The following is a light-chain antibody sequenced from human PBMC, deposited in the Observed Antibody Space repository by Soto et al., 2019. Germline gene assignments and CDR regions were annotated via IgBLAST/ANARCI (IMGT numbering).Light chain of an antibody. CDR2: GAT. V-gene: IGKV1-12*01. CDR3: QQANSFPWT. CDR1: QGISTW. J-gene: IGKJ1*01. Sequence: DIQMTQSPSSVSASVGGRVTITCRASQGISTWLAWYQQKPGKAPKLLIYGATTLQSGVPSRFSGSGSGTDFTLAISSLQPEDFASYYCQQANSFPWTFGQGTKVEIQ.